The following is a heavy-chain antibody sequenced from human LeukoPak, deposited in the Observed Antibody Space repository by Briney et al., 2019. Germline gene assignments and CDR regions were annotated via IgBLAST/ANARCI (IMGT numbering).Heavy chain of an antibody. V-gene: IGHV4-30-4*08. Sequence: SQTLSLTCTVSGGSISSGDYYWSWNRQPPGKGLEWIGYIYDSGSTYHNPSLKSRITVSVDTSKNQFSLKLSSLTAADTAVYYCARGGIVFGFDYWGQGTLVTVSS. CDR3: ARGGIVFGFDY. D-gene: IGHD3-3*01. CDR2: IYDSGST. CDR1: GGSISSGDYY. J-gene: IGHJ4*02.